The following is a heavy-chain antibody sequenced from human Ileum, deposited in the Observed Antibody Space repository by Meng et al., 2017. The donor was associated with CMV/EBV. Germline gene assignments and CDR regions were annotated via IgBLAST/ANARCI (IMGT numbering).Heavy chain of an antibody. D-gene: IGHD3-10*01. V-gene: IGHV4-39*02. Sequence: TVSGGSINNLLYLWGWIRQPPGGGLEWIGTIDYRRDTYYNPSVKSRVTISIDRSKNHFSLNLNSVTAADTAMYYCVRYHHPSGPLDGPWGQGTLVTVSS. J-gene: IGHJ5*02. CDR1: GGSINNLLYL. CDR2: IDYRRDT. CDR3: VRYHHPSGPLDGP.